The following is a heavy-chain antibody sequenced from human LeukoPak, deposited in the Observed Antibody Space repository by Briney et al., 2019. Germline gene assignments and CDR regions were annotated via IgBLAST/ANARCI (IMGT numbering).Heavy chain of an antibody. CDR2: ISYDGSNK. Sequence: GRSLRLSCAASGFTFSSYGMHWVRQAPGKGLEWVAVISYDGSNKYYADSVKGRFTISRDNSKNTLYLQMNSLRAEDTAVYYCAEEYYYGSEAFDIWGQGTMVTVSS. CDR1: GFTFSSYG. D-gene: IGHD3-10*01. CDR3: AEEYYYGSEAFDI. V-gene: IGHV3-30*18. J-gene: IGHJ3*02.